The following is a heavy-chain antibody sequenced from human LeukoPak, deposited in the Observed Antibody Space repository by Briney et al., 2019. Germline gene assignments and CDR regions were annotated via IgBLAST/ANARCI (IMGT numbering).Heavy chain of an antibody. CDR3: AKDDIVVVPAAVGLGDY. CDR1: EFTVSSNY. CDR2: IYSGGST. V-gene: IGHV3-66*01. D-gene: IGHD2-2*01. Sequence: GGSLRLSCAASEFTVSSNYMSWVRQAPGKGLEWVSVIYSGGSTYYADSVKGRFTISRDNSKNTLYLQMNSLRAEDTAVYYCAKDDIVVVPAAVGLGDYWGQGTLVTVSS. J-gene: IGHJ4*02.